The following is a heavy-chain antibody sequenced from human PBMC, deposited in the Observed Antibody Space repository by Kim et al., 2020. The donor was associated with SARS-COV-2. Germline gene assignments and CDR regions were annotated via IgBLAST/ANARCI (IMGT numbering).Heavy chain of an antibody. CDR3: AKRVGGKWLASPSDS. D-gene: IGHD6-19*01. V-gene: IGHV3-23*01. J-gene: IGHJ4*02. Sequence: ATSVKGRLPISGDNSKNTMYLQLNSLRAEDTALYYCAKRVGGKWLASPSDSWGQGTLVTVSS.